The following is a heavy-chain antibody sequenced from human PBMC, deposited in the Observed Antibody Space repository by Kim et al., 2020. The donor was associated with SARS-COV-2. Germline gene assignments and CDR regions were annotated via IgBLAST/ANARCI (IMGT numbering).Heavy chain of an antibody. CDR1: GFTFGDYA. CDR2: IRSKADGGTT. V-gene: IGHV3-49*03. CDR3: NRNPRMTTVTASDYCGMDV. J-gene: IGHJ6*02. Sequence: GGSLRLSCTASGFTFGDYAMSWFRQAPGKGLEWVGFIRSKADGGTTAYAASVRGRFTISRDDSKSIAYLQMNSLKTEDTALYYCNRNPRMTTVTASDYCGMDVWGQGTTVTVSS. D-gene: IGHD4-17*01.